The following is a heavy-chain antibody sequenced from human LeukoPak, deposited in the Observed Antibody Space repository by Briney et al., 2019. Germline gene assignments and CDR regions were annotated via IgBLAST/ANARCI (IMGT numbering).Heavy chain of an antibody. CDR1: GSTFSSIW. J-gene: IGHJ4*02. CDR2: IQPDGSEQ. CDR3: AAPVTMVRGVQFDY. Sequence: GGSLRLSCVASGSTFSSIWMSWVRQAPGKGLEWVGNIQPDGSEQYPVDSVKGRFTISRDNAKNSLYLQMNSLRAEDTAVYYCAAPVTMVRGVQFDYWGQGTLVTVSS. V-gene: IGHV3-7*01. D-gene: IGHD3-10*01.